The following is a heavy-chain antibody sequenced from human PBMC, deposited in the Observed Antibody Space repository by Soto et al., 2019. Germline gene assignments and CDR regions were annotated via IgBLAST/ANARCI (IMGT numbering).Heavy chain of an antibody. V-gene: IGHV1-69*13. Sequence: ASVKVSCKASGGTFRNHVFNWVRQAPGQGLEWMGGIIPIIGTPNYAQKFQGRVTITADASTNTVYLEVSSLRSQDTAVYYCARDLEFRDGNISHLDYWGQGTLVT. CDR3: ARDLEFRDGNISHLDY. J-gene: IGHJ4*02. CDR1: GGTFRNHV. CDR2: IIPIIGTP. D-gene: IGHD3-10*01.